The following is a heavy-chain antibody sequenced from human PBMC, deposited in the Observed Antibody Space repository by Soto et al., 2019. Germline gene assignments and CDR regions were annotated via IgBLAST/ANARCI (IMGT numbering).Heavy chain of an antibody. D-gene: IGHD3-3*01. CDR3: ARGAPHLLRVLEWTDNWFDP. J-gene: IGHJ5*02. V-gene: IGHV1-69*01. CDR2: IIPIFGTA. CDR1: GGTFSSYA. Sequence: QVQLVQSGAEVKKPRSSVKVSCKASGGTFSSYAISWVRQSPGQGLEWMGGIIPIFGTANYAQKFQGRVTITADESTSTAYMELSILRTEDTGVYYCARGAPHLLRVLEWTDNWFDPWGQGTLVTVSS.